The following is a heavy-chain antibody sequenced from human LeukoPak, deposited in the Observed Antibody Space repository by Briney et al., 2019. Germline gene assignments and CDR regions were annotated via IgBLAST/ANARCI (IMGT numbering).Heavy chain of an antibody. D-gene: IGHD6-6*01. CDR1: GGSISSYY. CDR2: IYTSGST. Sequence: SETLSLTCTVSGGSISSYYWSWIRQPAGKGLEWIGRIYTSGSTNYNPSLKSRVTMSVDTSKNQFSLKLSSVTAADTAVYYCARDWYTSMVSSSFDLWGRGTLVTVSS. J-gene: IGHJ2*01. V-gene: IGHV4-4*07. CDR3: ARDWYTSMVSSSFDL.